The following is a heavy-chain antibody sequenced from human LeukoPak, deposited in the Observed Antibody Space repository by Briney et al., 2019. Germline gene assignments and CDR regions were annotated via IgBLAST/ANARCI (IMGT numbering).Heavy chain of an antibody. Sequence: GASVKVSCKASGYTFTGYYMHWVRQAPGQGLEWMGWINPNSGGTNYAQKFQGRVTMTRDTSISTAYMELSRLRSDDTAVYYCARVRRWLQLFFGYWGQGTLVTVSS. CDR3: ARVRRWLQLFFGY. V-gene: IGHV1-2*02. CDR2: INPNSGGT. D-gene: IGHD5-24*01. CDR1: GYTFTGYY. J-gene: IGHJ4*02.